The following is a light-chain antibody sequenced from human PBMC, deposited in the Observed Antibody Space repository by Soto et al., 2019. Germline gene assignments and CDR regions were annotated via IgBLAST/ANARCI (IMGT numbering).Light chain of an antibody. CDR1: SSDVGNYNY. CDR2: EVS. Sequence: QSVLTQPPSASGSPGQSVTISCTGTSSDVGNYNYVSWYQQHPGKVPKLLIYEVSKRPSGVPDRFSGSKSGNTASLTVSGLQAEDEAEYYCSSYGGSDNLVFGGGTKL. CDR3: SSYGGSDNLV. V-gene: IGLV2-8*01. J-gene: IGLJ2*01.